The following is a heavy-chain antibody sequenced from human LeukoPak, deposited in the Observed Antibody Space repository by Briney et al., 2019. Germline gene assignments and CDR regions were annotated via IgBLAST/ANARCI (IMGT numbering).Heavy chain of an antibody. J-gene: IGHJ4*02. CDR1: GGSISSSSYY. CDR2: IYYSGST. D-gene: IGHD3-22*01. Sequence: PSETLSLTCTVSGGSISSSSYYWGWIRQPPGKGLEWIGSIYYSGSTYYNPSLKSRVTISVDTSKNQFSLKLSSVTAADTAVYYCARARITMIVVVIHSYYFDYWGQGTLVTVSS. CDR3: ARARITMIVVVIHSYYFDY. V-gene: IGHV4-39*01.